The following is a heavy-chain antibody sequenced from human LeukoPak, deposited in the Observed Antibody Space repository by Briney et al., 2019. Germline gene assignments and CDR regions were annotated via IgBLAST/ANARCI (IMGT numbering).Heavy chain of an antibody. V-gene: IGHV1-69*13. J-gene: IGHJ4*02. CDR1: GGTFSSYA. D-gene: IGHD5-18*01. CDR2: IIPIFGTA. Sequence: GASVKVSCKASGGTFSSYAISWVRQAPGQGLEWMGGIIPIFGTANYAQKFQGRVTITADESTSTAYMELSSLRSEDTAVYYCARGGGYSYGYGPFDYWGQGTLVTVSS. CDR3: ARGGGYSYGYGPFDY.